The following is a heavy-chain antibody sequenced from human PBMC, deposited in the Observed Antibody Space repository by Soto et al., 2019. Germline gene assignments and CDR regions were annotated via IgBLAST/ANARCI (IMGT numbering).Heavy chain of an antibody. CDR1: GFTFSGSA. D-gene: IGHD6-13*01. CDR2: IRSKANSYAT. Sequence: PGGSLRLSCAASGFTFSGSAMHWVRQASGKGLEWVGRIRSKANSYATAYAASVKGRFTISRDDSKNTAYLQMNSLKTEDTAVYYCAHLKGIHKNWGQGTLVTVSS. J-gene: IGHJ4*02. V-gene: IGHV3-73*01. CDR3: AHLKGIHKN.